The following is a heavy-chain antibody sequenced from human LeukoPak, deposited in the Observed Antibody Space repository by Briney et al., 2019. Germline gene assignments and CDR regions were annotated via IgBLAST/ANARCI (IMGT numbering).Heavy chain of an antibody. CDR3: AREVSEGFDF. CDR1: GFTFSGYS. V-gene: IGHV3-21*01. Sequence: PGESLRLSCTASGFTFSGYSMNWIRQAPGKGLEWVSSFGTRSTSIYHAGSVKGRFAISRDNAKNSLYLQMNSLRAEDTALYYCAREVSEGFDFWGQGTLVTVSS. CDR2: FGTRSTSI. D-gene: IGHD3-22*01. J-gene: IGHJ4*02.